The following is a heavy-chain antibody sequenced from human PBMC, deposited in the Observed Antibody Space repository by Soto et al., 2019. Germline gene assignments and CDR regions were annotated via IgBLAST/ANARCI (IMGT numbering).Heavy chain of an antibody. CDR3: ASFLTRGYYYYYGMDV. D-gene: IGHD3-9*01. CDR2: FDPEDGET. Sequence: GASVKVSCKVSGYTLTELSMHWVRQAPGKGLEWMGGFDPEDGETIYAQKFQGRVTMTEDTSTDTAYMELSSLRSEDTAVYYCASFLTRGYYYYYGMDVWGQATTVTAP. V-gene: IGHV1-24*01. J-gene: IGHJ6*02. CDR1: GYTLTELS.